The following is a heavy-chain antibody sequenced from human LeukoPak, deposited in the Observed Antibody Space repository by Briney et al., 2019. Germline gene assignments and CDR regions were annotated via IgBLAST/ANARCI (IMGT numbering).Heavy chain of an antibody. J-gene: IGHJ3*01. CDR3: GKDPNGDYIGAFDF. D-gene: IGHD4-17*01. V-gene: IGHV3-23*01. Sequence: GGSLRPSCVASGLAFRNYAVTWVRQAPGKGLEWVSVIRGSGGDIRYADSVKGRFTISRDNSVNTLYLQMNSLRAEDTAVYYCGKDPNGDYIGAFDFWGQGTMVTVSS. CDR1: GLAFRNYA. CDR2: IRGSGGDI.